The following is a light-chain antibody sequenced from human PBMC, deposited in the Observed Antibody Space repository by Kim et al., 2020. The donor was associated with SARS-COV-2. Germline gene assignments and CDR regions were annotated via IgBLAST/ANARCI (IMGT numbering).Light chain of an antibody. CDR3: QVWDSASDQWV. CDR1: NIGTKS. J-gene: IGLJ3*02. CDR2: FDS. V-gene: IGLV3-21*01. Sequence: SYELTQPPSLSAAPGKTATITCGGNNIGTKSVHWYQQKPGQAPILVIFFDSDRPSVIPERFSGSNSGNTAALTISRVEAGDEADYFCQVWDSASDQWVFG.